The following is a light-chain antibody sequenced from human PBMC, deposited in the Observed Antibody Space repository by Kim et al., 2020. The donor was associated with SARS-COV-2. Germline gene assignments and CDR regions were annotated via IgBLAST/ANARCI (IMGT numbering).Light chain of an antibody. V-gene: IGLV3-19*01. Sequence: VALGQTVRITCQGDILRSYYATWYQQRPRQAPVLVIYGRNNRPSGIPDRFSGSSSGNTASLTISGAQAEDEADFYCQSRDSGGNVLFGGGTQLTVL. CDR2: GRN. J-gene: IGLJ2*01. CDR1: ILRSYY. CDR3: QSRDSGGNVL.